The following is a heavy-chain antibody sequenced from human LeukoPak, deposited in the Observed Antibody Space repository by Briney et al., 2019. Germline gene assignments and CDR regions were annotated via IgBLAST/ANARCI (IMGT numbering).Heavy chain of an antibody. D-gene: IGHD3-10*01. CDR3: ARQRGAIHFDP. Sequence: SETLSLTCTVSGGSISSSSYYWGWIRQPPGKGLEWIGSIYYSGSTYYNPSLKSRVTISVDTSKNQFSLKLSSVTAADTAVYYCARQRGAIHFDPWGQGTLVTVSS. CDR2: IYYSGST. V-gene: IGHV4-39*01. CDR1: GGSISSSSYY. J-gene: IGHJ5*02.